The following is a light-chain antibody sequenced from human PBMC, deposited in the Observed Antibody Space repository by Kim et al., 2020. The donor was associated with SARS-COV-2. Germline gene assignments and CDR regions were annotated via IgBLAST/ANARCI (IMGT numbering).Light chain of an antibody. J-gene: IGKJ1*01. CDR2: DAS. V-gene: IGKV1-33*01. CDR3: QQFDNLPWT. CDR1: QDISNY. Sequence: DIQMTQSPSSLSASVGDRVTITCQASQDISNYLNWYQQKPGKAPKPLIYDASNLERGVPSRFSGSGSGTDFTFTISSLQPEDIATYYCQQFDNLPWTFSQGTKMDIK.